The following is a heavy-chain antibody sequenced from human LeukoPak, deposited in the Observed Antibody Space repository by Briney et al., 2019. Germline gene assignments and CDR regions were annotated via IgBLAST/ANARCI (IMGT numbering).Heavy chain of an antibody. CDR1: GYTFTSYA. J-gene: IGHJ6*03. CDR3: ARVFDIAAAGTTGPLYYYYYMDV. CDR2: INTNTGNP. Sequence: GASVKVSCKASGYTFTSYAMNWVRQAPGQGLEWMGWINTNTGNPTYAQGFTGRFVFSLDTSVSTAYLQISSLKAEDTAVYYCARVFDIAAAGTTGPLYYYYYMDVWGKGTTVTVSS. V-gene: IGHV7-4-1*02. D-gene: IGHD6-13*01.